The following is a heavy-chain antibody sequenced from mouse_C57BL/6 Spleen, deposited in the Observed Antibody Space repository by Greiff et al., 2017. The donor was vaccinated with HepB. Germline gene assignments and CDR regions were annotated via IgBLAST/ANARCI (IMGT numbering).Heavy chain of an antibody. CDR3: ARGMSYGNSYAMDY. V-gene: IGHV3-6*01. D-gene: IGHD2-1*01. Sequence: EVKLMESGPGLVKPSQSLSLTCSVTGYSITSGYYWNWIRQFPGNKLEWMGYISYDGSNNYNPSLKNRISITRDTSKNQFFLKLNSVTTEDTATYYCARGMSYGNSYAMDYWGQGTSVTVSS. CDR2: ISYDGSN. CDR1: GYSITSGYY. J-gene: IGHJ4*01.